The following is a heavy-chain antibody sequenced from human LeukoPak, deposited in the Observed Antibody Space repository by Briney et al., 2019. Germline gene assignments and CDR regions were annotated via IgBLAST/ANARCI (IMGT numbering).Heavy chain of an antibody. CDR1: GFTVSSNY. CDR2: VSKDGNTK. V-gene: IGHV3-30*03. Sequence: GGSLRLSCAASGFTVSSNYMSWVRQAPGKGLEWVAVVSKDGNTKYYADSVKGRFTISRDNSKNTLYLQMNSLRAEDTSVYYCARGIQPPKYYGSGSDTFDIWGQGTMVTVSS. D-gene: IGHD3-10*01. CDR3: ARGIQPPKYYGSGSDTFDI. J-gene: IGHJ3*02.